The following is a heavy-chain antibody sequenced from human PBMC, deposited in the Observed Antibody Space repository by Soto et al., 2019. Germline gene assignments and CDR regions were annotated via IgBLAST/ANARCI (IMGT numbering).Heavy chain of an antibody. J-gene: IGHJ6*02. Sequence: QMQLVQSGPEVKKPGTSVKVSCKASGFTFTSSAVQWVRQARGQRLEWIGWIVVGSGNTNYAQKFQERVTITRDMSTSTAYMELSSLRSEDTAVYYCAAINGGRDLEWLRLSGMDVWGQGTTVTVSS. CDR3: AAINGGRDLEWLRLSGMDV. CDR1: GFTFTSSA. V-gene: IGHV1-58*01. CDR2: IVVGSGNT. D-gene: IGHD3-3*01.